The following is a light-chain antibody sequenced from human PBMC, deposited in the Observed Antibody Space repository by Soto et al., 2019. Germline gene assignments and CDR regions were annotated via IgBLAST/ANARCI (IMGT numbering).Light chain of an antibody. CDR2: VAS. CDR1: QSLSSW. CDR3: QQYNSYLT. J-gene: IGKJ4*01. V-gene: IGKV1-5*01. Sequence: DIQMTQSPSTLSASVGDRVTITCRASQSLSSWLAWYQQKPGKAPKLPLYVASSLDSRDPSRFSGSGSGTEFSLTFSSLQPDDFETYDCQQYNSYLTFGGGTKVDIK.